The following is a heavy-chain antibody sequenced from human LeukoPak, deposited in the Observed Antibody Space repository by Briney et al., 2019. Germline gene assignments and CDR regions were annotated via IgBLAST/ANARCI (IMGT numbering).Heavy chain of an antibody. CDR1: GFTFTTYG. Sequence: GGTLRLSCSASGFTFTTYGMNWVRQAPGKGLEWVSGIGGSGIRTYYADSVKGRFTISRDNSKNTLYLQMNSLRAEDTAVYFCGGDCYPDYWGQGTLVTVSS. V-gene: IGHV3-23*05. CDR2: IGGSGIRT. D-gene: IGHD2-21*02. J-gene: IGHJ4*02. CDR3: GGDCYPDY.